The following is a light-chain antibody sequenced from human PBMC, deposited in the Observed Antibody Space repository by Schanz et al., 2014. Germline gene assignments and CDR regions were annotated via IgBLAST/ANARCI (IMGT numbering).Light chain of an antibody. Sequence: QSALTQPPSASGSPGQSVTISCTGTSSDVGGYNFVSWYQQHPGKAPKLMIYEVTKRPSGVPDRFSGSKSGNTASLTISGLQSEDEAEYFCCSYAGGTIYNFGTGTKVTVL. CDR3: CSYAGGTIYN. CDR2: EVT. J-gene: IGLJ1*01. CDR1: SSDVGGYNF. V-gene: IGLV2-8*01.